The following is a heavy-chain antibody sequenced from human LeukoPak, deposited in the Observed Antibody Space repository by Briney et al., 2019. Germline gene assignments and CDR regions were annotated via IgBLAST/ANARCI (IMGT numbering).Heavy chain of an antibody. D-gene: IGHD3-10*01. CDR2: IRPSNGAT. J-gene: IGHJ4*02. Sequence: ASVKVSCKPAGYTSTAYYMHWVRHAPEQWLEWMGWIRPSNGATKYAQKFQGRVTLTTDTSISTAYMELSRLTSDDTAVFSCVEENFGFDYWGEGTLVTVSS. CDR3: VEENFGFDY. CDR1: GYTSTAYY. V-gene: IGHV1-2*02.